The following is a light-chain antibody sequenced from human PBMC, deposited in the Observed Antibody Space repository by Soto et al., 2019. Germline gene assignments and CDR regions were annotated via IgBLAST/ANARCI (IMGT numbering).Light chain of an antibody. CDR1: TGAVTSGHY. J-gene: IGLJ2*01. CDR2: DTS. Sequence: QAVVTQEPSLTVSPGGTVTLTCGSSTGAVTSGHYPYWFQQKPGQAHRTLIYDTSNKHSWTPARFSGSLLGGKAALTLSGAQPEDEAEYYCLLSYSGARVVFGGGTKLTVL. CDR3: LLSYSGARVV. V-gene: IGLV7-46*01.